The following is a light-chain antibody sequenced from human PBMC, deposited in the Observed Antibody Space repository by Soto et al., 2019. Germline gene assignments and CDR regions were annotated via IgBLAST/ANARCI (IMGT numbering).Light chain of an antibody. CDR1: QNVNTY. Sequence: IHMTHSPSSLSSSVLYRVTITCQTSQNVNTYLNWYQQKPGKAPKLLIYDASSLESGVPSRFSGSGSGTEFTLTISSLQPDDFATYYCQQYNSWTFGQGTKVDIK. J-gene: IGKJ1*01. CDR3: QQYNSWT. CDR2: DAS. V-gene: IGKV1-5*01.